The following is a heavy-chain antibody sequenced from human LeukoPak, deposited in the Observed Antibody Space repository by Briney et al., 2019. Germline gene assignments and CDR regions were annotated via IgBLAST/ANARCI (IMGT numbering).Heavy chain of an antibody. CDR2: IYTSGST. V-gene: IGHV4-4*07. CDR1: GGSISSYY. Sequence: SETLSLTCTVSGGSISSYYWSWIRQPAGKGLEWIGRIYTSGSTNYNPSLKSRVTMSVDTSKNQFSLKLSSVTAADTAVYYCARDGWYYDFWSGYPATYYYYMDVWGKGTTVTVSS. CDR3: ARDGWYYDFWSGYPATYYYYMDV. D-gene: IGHD3-3*01. J-gene: IGHJ6*03.